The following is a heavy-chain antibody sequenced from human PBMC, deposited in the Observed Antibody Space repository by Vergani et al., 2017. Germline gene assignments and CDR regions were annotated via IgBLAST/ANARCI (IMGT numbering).Heavy chain of an antibody. CDR3: ARGNYYGSGTYVDP. CDR1: GFTFGSYS. Sequence: EVQLVESGGGLVKPGGSLRLSCVASGFTFGSYSMNWVRQAPGKGLEWVSHIYSGDETYYADSVKGRVTISRDTSKNTLHLQINNLRVEDTAVYYCARGNYYGSGTYVDPWGQGTLVTVSS. V-gene: IGHV3-66*02. D-gene: IGHD3-10*01. CDR2: IYSGDET. J-gene: IGHJ5*02.